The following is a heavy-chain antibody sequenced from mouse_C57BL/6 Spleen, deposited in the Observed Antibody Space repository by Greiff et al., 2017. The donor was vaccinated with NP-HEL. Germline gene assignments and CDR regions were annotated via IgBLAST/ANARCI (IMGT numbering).Heavy chain of an antibody. Sequence: EVKLMESGEGLVKPGGSLKLSCAASGFTFSSYAMSWVRQTPEKRLEWVAYISSGGDYIYYADTVKGRFTISRDNARNTLYLQMSSLKSEDTAMYYCTRDPYYYGSNYWYFDVWGTGTTVTVSS. V-gene: IGHV5-9-1*02. J-gene: IGHJ1*03. CDR3: TRDPYYYGSNYWYFDV. CDR2: ISSGGDYI. D-gene: IGHD1-1*01. CDR1: GFTFSSYA.